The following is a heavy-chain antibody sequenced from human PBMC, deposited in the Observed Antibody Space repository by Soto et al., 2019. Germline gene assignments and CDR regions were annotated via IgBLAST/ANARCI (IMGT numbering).Heavy chain of an antibody. CDR1: GFTFSSYW. Sequence: PGGSLRLSCAASGFTFSSYWMAWIRQAPGKGLEWVANIKQDGSEKYYVDSVKGRFTVSRDNAKNSLFLQMSSLRAEDTALYYCARGYSSSPLFEDYFDYWGQGTLVTSPQ. CDR2: IKQDGSEK. V-gene: IGHV3-7*04. D-gene: IGHD6-13*01. CDR3: ARGYSSSPLFEDYFDY. J-gene: IGHJ4*02.